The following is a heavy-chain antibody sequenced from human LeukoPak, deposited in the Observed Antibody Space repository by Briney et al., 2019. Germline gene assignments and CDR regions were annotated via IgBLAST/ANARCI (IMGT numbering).Heavy chain of an antibody. V-gene: IGHV3-23*01. CDR3: TTDGLSGYYDSSGYYYFDY. CDR1: GFTFSSYG. Sequence: PGGSLRLSCAASGFTFSSYGMSWVRQAPGEGLEWVSAISGSGANTYYADSVKGRFTISRDNSKNTLYLQMNSLKTEDTAVYYCTTDGLSGYYDSSGYYYFDYWGQGTLVTVSS. CDR2: ISGSGANT. J-gene: IGHJ4*02. D-gene: IGHD3-22*01.